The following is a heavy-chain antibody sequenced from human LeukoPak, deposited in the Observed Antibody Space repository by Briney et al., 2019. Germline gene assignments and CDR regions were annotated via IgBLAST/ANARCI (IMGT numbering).Heavy chain of an antibody. J-gene: IGHJ4*02. V-gene: IGHV3-23*01. Sequence: QSGGSLRLSCSASGFTFSTYWMSWVRQAPGKGLEWVSVISRNGAHPYYIDSVRDRFTVSRDNSKNIMYLQMNSLRAEDAALYYCTTPGDSGWYNHWGQGTLVTVSS. CDR2: ISRNGAHP. CDR1: GFTFSTYW. CDR3: TTPGDSGWYNH. D-gene: IGHD6-19*01.